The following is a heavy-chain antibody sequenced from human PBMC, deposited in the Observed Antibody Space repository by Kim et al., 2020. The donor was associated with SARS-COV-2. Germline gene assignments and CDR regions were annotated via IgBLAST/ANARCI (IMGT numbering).Heavy chain of an antibody. J-gene: IGHJ4*02. CDR2: IYYSGST. V-gene: IGHV4-61*01. CDR3: ARDREPYGGNSGIDY. D-gene: IGHD4-17*01. Sequence: SETLSLTCTVSGGSVSSGSYYWSWIRQPPGKGLEWIGYIYYSGSTNYNPSLKSRVTISVDTSKNQFSLKLSSVTAADTAVYYCARDREPYGGNSGIDYWGQGTLVTVSS. CDR1: GGSVSSGSYY.